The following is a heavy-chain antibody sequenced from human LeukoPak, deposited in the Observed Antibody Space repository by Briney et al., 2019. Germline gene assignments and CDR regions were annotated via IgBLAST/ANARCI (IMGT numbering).Heavy chain of an antibody. CDR3: ARSRRDYYGSGQNPRLPYYFDY. J-gene: IGHJ4*02. D-gene: IGHD3-10*01. CDR2: IIPILGIA. Sequence: GASVKVSCKASGGTFSSYAISWVRQAPGQGLEWMGRIIPILGIANYAQKFQGRVTITADKSTSTAYMELSSLRSEDTAVYYWARSRRDYYGSGQNPRLPYYFDYWGQGTLVTVSS. V-gene: IGHV1-69*04. CDR1: GGTFSSYA.